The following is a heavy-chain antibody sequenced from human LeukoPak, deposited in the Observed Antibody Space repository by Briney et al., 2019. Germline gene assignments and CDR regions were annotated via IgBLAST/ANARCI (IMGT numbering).Heavy chain of an antibody. D-gene: IGHD3-10*01. CDR3: AKERIRMVGGAFSHGMDV. CDR2: ISYDESNK. J-gene: IGHJ6*02. Sequence: GSLRLSCAASGFTFSTYGMHWVRQAPGKGLEWVAVISYDESNKWYADSVKGRFTISRDNSKNTLYLQMNSLRAEDTAVYYCAKERIRMVGGAFSHGMDVWGQGTTLTVSS. V-gene: IGHV3-30*18. CDR1: GFTFSTYG.